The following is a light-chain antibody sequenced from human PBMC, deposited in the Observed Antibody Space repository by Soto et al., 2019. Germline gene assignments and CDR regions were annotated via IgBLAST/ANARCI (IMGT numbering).Light chain of an antibody. CDR3: QQRRT. V-gene: IGKV3-11*01. CDR1: QTVSSD. CDR2: DAS. J-gene: IGKJ5*01. Sequence: EIGLTQFPATRSLSPGERATRSCSASQTVSSDFPWYQQKPGQAPRLLVYDASDRASGIPARFSGSGSGTDFTISISSLDAEDFAVYYCQQRRTFGQGTRMEIK.